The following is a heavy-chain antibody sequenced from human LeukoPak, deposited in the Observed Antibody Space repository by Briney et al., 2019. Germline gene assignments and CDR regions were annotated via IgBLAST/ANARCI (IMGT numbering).Heavy chain of an antibody. D-gene: IGHD5-18*01. CDR2: ISSSNSYI. CDR3: ARGTWIELCCGEVDFDY. CDR1: GFTFSSYS. Sequence: GGSLRLSCAASGFTFSSYSMNWVRQAPGKGLEWVSSISSSNSYIYYADSVKGRFTISRDNAKNSLYPQMNSLRAEDSAVYYCARGTWIELCCGEVDFDYWGQGTLVTVSS. J-gene: IGHJ4*02. V-gene: IGHV3-21*01.